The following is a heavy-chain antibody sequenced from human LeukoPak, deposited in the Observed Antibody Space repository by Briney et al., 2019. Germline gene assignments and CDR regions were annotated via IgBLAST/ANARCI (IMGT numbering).Heavy chain of an antibody. Sequence: SETLSLTCTVSGDSIRSYYWSWIRQPPGKGLELIGYIYYSGSTKYSPSLKSRVTISVDTSKNQFSLKLSSVTAADTAVYYCARLPYCSTTSCYYWFDPWGQGTLVTVSS. D-gene: IGHD2-2*01. J-gene: IGHJ5*02. V-gene: IGHV4-59*08. CDR3: ARLPYCSTTSCYYWFDP. CDR1: GDSIRSYY. CDR2: IYYSGST.